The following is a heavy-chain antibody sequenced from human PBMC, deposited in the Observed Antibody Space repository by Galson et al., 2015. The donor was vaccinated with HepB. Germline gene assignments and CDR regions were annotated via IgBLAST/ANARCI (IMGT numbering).Heavy chain of an antibody. CDR1: GFTFSSYA. D-gene: IGHD3-22*01. Sequence: SLRLSCAASGFTFSSYAMHWVRQAPGKGLEWVAVISYDGSNKYYADSVKGRFTISRDNSKNTLYLQMNSLRAEDTAVYYCARDHSSGYHYFDYWGQGTLVTVSS. V-gene: IGHV3-30-3*01. CDR3: ARDHSSGYHYFDY. CDR2: ISYDGSNK. J-gene: IGHJ4*02.